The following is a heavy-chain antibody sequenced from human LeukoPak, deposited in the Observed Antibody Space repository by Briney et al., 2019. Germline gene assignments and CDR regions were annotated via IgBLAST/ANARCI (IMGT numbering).Heavy chain of an antibody. Sequence: GGSLRLPCAASGFGLSTYWMHWVRQAPGKGLVWVSRIRGVGVTITYADSVEGRFTISRDNAKNTLYLQMNSLRAEDTAVYYCARDNYEKAFDIWGQGTMVTVSS. J-gene: IGHJ3*02. D-gene: IGHD3-22*01. CDR3: ARDNYEKAFDI. CDR2: IRGVGVTI. CDR1: GFGLSTYW. V-gene: IGHV3-74*01.